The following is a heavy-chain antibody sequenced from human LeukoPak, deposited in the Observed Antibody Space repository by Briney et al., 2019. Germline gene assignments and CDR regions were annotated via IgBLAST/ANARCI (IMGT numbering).Heavy chain of an antibody. CDR1: GGSFSGYY. V-gene: IGHV4-34*01. CDR3: ARDGRGYYYMDV. Sequence: PSKTLSLTCAVYGGSFSGYYWSWIRQPPGKGLEWIGEINHSGSTNYNPSLKSRVTISVDTSKNQFSLKLSSVTAADTAVYYCARDGRGYYYMDVWGKGTTVTVSS. J-gene: IGHJ6*03. CDR2: INHSGST.